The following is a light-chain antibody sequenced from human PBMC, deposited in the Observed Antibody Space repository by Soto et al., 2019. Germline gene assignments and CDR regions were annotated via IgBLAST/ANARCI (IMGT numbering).Light chain of an antibody. CDR1: SSNIGSNV. J-gene: IGLJ2*01. V-gene: IGLV1-44*01. CDR3: AAWDDSLIGMLI. CDR2: SNN. Sequence: QSVLTQPPSASGTPGQRVTISWSGSSSNIGSNVVTWYQQVPGTAPKLLIHSNNQRPSGVPDRFSGSKSDTSASLAISGLQSEDEADYYCAAWDDSLIGMLIFGGGTKLTVL.